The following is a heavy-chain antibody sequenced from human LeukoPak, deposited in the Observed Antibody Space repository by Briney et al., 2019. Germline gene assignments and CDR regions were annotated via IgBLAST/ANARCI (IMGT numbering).Heavy chain of an antibody. J-gene: IGHJ6*03. CDR1: GYSFTSYW. CDR2: IYPGDSDT. Sequence: PGESLKISCKGPGYSFTSYWIGWVRQMPGKGLEWMGIIYPGDSDTRYSPSFQGQVTISADKSISAAYLQWSSLKASDTAMYYCPRHRDYYGSGGSPYYYYYMDVWGKGTRVTASS. D-gene: IGHD3-10*01. CDR3: PRHRDYYGSGGSPYYYYYMDV. V-gene: IGHV5-51*01.